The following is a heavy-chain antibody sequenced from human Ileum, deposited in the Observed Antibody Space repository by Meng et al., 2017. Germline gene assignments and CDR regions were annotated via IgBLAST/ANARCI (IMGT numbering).Heavy chain of an antibody. CDR3: ARGGTAYFDY. CDR1: GGPISSGGYY. D-gene: IGHD1-1*01. CDR2: IYDSGST. Sequence: QVQLQESGPGLVKPSQSLFLTCTVSGGPISSGGYYWSWIRQHPGKGLEWIGYIYDSGSTYYNPSLKSRIAISGDTSKNQFSLNLSSVTAADTAVYYCARGGTAYFDYWGQGTLVTVSS. V-gene: IGHV4-31*03. J-gene: IGHJ4*02.